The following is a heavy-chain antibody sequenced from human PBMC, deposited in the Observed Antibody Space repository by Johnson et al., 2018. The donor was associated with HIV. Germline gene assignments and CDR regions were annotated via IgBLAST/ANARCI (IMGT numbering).Heavy chain of an antibody. D-gene: IGHD1-26*01. Sequence: VQLVESGGGLVQPGGSLRLSCAASGFTVRSSYMSWVRQAPGKGLEHVSVIYSDGTTYYADFVKGRFTISRDSSKDTLYLQMNSLRAEDTAGYYCARDLSEGELGHAFDSWGQGTMVTVSS. V-gene: IGHV3-66*01. CDR1: GFTVRSSY. CDR3: ARDLSEGELGHAFDS. J-gene: IGHJ3*02. CDR2: IYSDGTT.